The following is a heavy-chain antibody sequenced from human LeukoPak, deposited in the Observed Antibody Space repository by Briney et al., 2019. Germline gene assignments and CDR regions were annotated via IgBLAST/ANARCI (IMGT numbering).Heavy chain of an antibody. D-gene: IGHD3-16*01. V-gene: IGHV1-58*02. J-gene: IGHJ4*02. CDR3: AADPLGSYTGITSFDY. CDR1: GFTFTSSA. Sequence: SVKVSCKASGFTFTSSAMQWVRQARGQRLEWIGWIVVGSGNTKYAKKFQERVTLTRDMSTSTVYMELSSLRSEDTAVYYCAADPLGSYTGITSFDYRGQGTLVTVSS. CDR2: IVVGSGNT.